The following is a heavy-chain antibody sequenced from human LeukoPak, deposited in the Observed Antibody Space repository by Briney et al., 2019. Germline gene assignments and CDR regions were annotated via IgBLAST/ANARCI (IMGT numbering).Heavy chain of an antibody. Sequence: PGGSLRLSCAASGFTFDDYAMHWVRQAPGKGLEWVSGISWNSGSIGYADSVKGRFTISRDNAKNSLYLQMNSLRAEDTALYYCAKDIGYYYGMDVWSQGTTVTVSS. CDR3: AKDIGYYYGMDV. V-gene: IGHV3-9*01. J-gene: IGHJ6*02. CDR1: GFTFDDYA. CDR2: ISWNSGSI.